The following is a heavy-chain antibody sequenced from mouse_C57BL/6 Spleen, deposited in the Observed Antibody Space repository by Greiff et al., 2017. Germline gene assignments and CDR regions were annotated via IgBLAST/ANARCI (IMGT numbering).Heavy chain of an antibody. V-gene: IGHV5-4*01. J-gene: IGHJ2*01. CDR1: GFTFSSYA. CDR2: ISDGGSYT. CDR3: ARDGGYYFDY. Sequence: DVHLVESGGGLVKPGGSLKLSCAASGFTFSSYAMSWVRQTPEKRLEWVATISDGGSYTYYPDNVKGRFTISGDNAKNNLYLQMSHLKSEDTAMYYCARDGGYYFDYWGQGTTLTVSS.